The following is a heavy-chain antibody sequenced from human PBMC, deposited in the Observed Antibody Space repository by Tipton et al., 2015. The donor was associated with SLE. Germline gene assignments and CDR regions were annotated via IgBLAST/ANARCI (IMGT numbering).Heavy chain of an antibody. D-gene: IGHD5-12*01. J-gene: IGHJ4*02. CDR1: GFTFTSSG. CDR3: ARSIVATTAFDY. V-gene: IGHV1-18*01. CDR2: INTYSGTT. Sequence: QVQLVQSGAEVKKPGASVKVSCKTSGFTFTSSGISWVRQAPGQGLEWMGWINTYSGTTNYAQQLQGRVTMTTDTSTSTAYMELRSLRSDDTAVYYCARSIVATTAFDYWGQGTLGAGSA.